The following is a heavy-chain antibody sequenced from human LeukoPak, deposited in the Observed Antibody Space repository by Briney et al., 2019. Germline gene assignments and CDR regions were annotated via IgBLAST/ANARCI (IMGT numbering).Heavy chain of an antibody. CDR1: GYSISSGYY. J-gene: IGHJ4*02. V-gene: IGHV4-38-2*02. Sequence: PSETLSLTCTVSGYSISSGYYWGWIRQPPGKGLEWTGSIYHSGSTYYNPSLKSRVTISVDTSKNQFSLKLSSVTAADTAVYYCARETYTFLTVPATSVYYFDYWGQGTLVTVSS. CDR2: IYHSGST. D-gene: IGHD2-2*01. CDR3: ARETYTFLTVPATSVYYFDY.